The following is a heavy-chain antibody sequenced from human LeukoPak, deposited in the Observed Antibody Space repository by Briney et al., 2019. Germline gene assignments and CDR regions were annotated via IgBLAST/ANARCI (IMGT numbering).Heavy chain of an antibody. Sequence: PSETLSLTCTVSGGSISSSSYYWGWIRQPPGKGLEWIGSIYYSGSTYYNPSLKSRVTISVDTSKNQLSLKLSSVTAADTAVYYCASEERIAVAGWLYYWGQGTLVTVSS. CDR1: GGSISSSSYY. CDR2: IYYSGST. V-gene: IGHV4-39*01. D-gene: IGHD6-19*01. J-gene: IGHJ4*02. CDR3: ASEERIAVAGWLYY.